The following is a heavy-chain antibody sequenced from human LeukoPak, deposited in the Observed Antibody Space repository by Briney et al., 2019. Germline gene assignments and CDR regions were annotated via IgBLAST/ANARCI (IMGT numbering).Heavy chain of an antibody. CDR2: INHSGST. J-gene: IGHJ4*02. CDR1: GGSFSGYY. V-gene: IGHV4-34*01. D-gene: IGHD3-22*01. CDR3: ARDRPHYYDSSGYYGNIDY. Sequence: PSETLSPTCAVYGGSFSGYYWSWIRQPPGKGLEWIGEINHSGSTNYNPSLKSRVTISVDTSKNQFSLKLSSVTAADTAVYYCARDRPHYYDSSGYYGNIDYWGQGTLVTVSS.